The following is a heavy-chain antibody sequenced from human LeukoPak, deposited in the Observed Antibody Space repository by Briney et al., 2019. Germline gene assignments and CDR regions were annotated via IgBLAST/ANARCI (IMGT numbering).Heavy chain of an antibody. V-gene: IGHV3-23*01. CDR2: ISSSGGST. CDR1: GFTFSSYS. CDR3: AKKMSITAASQVDY. D-gene: IGHD1-20*01. J-gene: IGHJ4*02. Sequence: GGSLRLSCAASGFTFSSYSMSWVRQAPGKGLEWVSAISSSGGSTDYTDSVKGRFTISRDNSTNTLYLQMNSLRAEDTAVYYCAKKMSITAASQVDYWGQGTLVTVSS.